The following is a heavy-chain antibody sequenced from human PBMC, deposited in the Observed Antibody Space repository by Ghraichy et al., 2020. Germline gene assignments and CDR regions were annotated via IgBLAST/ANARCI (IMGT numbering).Heavy chain of an antibody. V-gene: IGHV3-23*01. CDR1: GFTFSYAA. CDR3: AKDMQLTS. CDR2: ISSNGANT. D-gene: IGHD4/OR15-4a*01. J-gene: IGHJ5*02. Sequence: GGSLRLSCVGSGFTFSYAAMTWVRQAPGKGLEWVSLISSNGANTYYADSVKGRFTISRDNSQNTLYLQMNSLRAEDTAEYYCAKDMQLTSWGQGTLVTVSS.